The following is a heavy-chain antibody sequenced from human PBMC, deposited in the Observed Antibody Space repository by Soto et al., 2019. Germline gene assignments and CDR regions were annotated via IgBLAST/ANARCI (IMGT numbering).Heavy chain of an antibody. V-gene: IGHV4-4*02. D-gene: IGHD6-19*01. Sequence: QVQLQESGPGLVKPSGTLSLTCAVSSGSVFSSNWWRWVRLPPGKGLEGIGETRNSGGANYNPSLKSRVTITVDRSRNHIFLELSSVTAADTAVYYCASHLVMAGTRGFDHWGLGTLVTVSS. CDR3: ASHLVMAGTRGFDH. CDR1: SGSVFSSNW. CDR2: TRNSGGA. J-gene: IGHJ4*02.